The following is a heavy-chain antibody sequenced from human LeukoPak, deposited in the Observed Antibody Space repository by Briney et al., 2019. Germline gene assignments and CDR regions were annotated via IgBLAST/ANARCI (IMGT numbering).Heavy chain of an antibody. D-gene: IGHD5-18*01. Sequence: PGGSLRLSCVASGFIFSSYEMNWVRQAPGKGLEWISYISSSGSSIFYADSVKGRFTISKDNAKNSLYLQMNSLRAEDTAVYYCARGQTGYSYGGFDYWGQGTLVTVSS. J-gene: IGHJ4*02. CDR1: GFIFSSYE. CDR3: ARGQTGYSYGGFDY. V-gene: IGHV3-48*03. CDR2: ISSSGSSI.